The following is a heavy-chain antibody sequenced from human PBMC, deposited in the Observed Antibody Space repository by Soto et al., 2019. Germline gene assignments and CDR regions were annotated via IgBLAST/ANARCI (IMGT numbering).Heavy chain of an antibody. CDR3: ARGLREHYDILTGYFWSWFDR. CDR1: GGSISSGDYY. V-gene: IGHV4-30-4*01. CDR2: IYYSGST. Sequence: SETLSLTCTVSGGSISSGDYYWSWLRPPPGLGLEWIGYIYYSGSTYYNPSLKSRVTISVDTSKNQFPLKLSSVTAADTAVYYCARGLREHYDILTGYFWSWFDRWGQGTLVTVSS. J-gene: IGHJ5*02. D-gene: IGHD3-9*01.